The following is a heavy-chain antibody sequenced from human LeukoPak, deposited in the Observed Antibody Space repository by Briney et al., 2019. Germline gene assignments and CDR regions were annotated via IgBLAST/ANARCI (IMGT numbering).Heavy chain of an antibody. CDR2: ISGSGGST. Sequence: GGSLRLSCAASGFTFSSYAMSWVRQAPGKGLEWVSAISGSGGSTYYAGSVKGRFTISRDNSKNTLYLQMNSLRAEDTAVYYCAKLGGDHKYYYYYMDVWGKGTTVTVSS. D-gene: IGHD2-21*02. CDR1: GFTFSSYA. CDR3: AKLGGDHKYYYYYMDV. V-gene: IGHV3-23*01. J-gene: IGHJ6*03.